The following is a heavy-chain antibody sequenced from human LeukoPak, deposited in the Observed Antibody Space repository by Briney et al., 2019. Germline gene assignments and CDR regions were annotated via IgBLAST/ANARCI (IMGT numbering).Heavy chain of an antibody. V-gene: IGHV4-39*01. CDR1: GGSISSSSYY. CDR2: IYYSGST. Sequence: PSETLSLTCTVSGGSISSSSYYWGWIRQPPGKGPEWIGSIYYSGSTYYNPSLKSRVTISVDTSKNQFSLKLSSVTAADTAVYYCARRRDGYNYGWFDPWGQGTLVTVSS. CDR3: ARRRDGYNYGWFDP. J-gene: IGHJ5*02. D-gene: IGHD5-24*01.